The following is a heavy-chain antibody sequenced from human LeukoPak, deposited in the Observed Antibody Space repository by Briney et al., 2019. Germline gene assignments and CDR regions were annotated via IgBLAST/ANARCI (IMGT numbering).Heavy chain of an antibody. D-gene: IGHD5-24*01. CDR3: AKGGMATIINWFDP. CDR2: IQTDGSST. J-gene: IGHJ5*02. V-gene: IGHV3-74*01. Sequence: GGSLRLSCAASGFTFSSYWMHWVRQAPGKGLVWVSRIQTDGSSTNYADSVKGRFTISRDNAKNSLYLQMNSLRAEDTALYYCAKGGMATIINWFDPWGQGTLVTVSS. CDR1: GFTFSSYW.